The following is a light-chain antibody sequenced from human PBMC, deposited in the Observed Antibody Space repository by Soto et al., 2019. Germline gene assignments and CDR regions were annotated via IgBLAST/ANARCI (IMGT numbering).Light chain of an antibody. CDR3: QQYGSSGT. J-gene: IGKJ1*01. CDR2: GAS. CDR1: QSVSSSY. Sequence: EIVLTQSPGTLSLSPGERATLSCRASQSVSSSYLAWYQQKPGQAPRLLIYGASTRATGIPARFSGSGSGTEFTLTISRLQSEDFAVYYCQQYGSSGTFGQGTNVDIK. V-gene: IGKV3-20*01.